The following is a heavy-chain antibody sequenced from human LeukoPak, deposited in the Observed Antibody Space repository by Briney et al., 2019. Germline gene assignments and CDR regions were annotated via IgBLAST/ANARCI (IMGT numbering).Heavy chain of an antibody. V-gene: IGHV3-74*01. CDR1: GFTFSSYW. CDR2: INSDGSST. D-gene: IGHD6-13*01. CDR3: ARAKRDRGGGIAASFCDI. Sequence: SGGSLRLSCAASGFTFSSYWMHWVRQAPGKGLVWVSRINSDGSSTSYADSVKGRFTISRDNAKNTLYLQMNSLRAEDTAVYYCARAKRDRGGGIAASFCDIWGQGTMVTVSS. J-gene: IGHJ3*02.